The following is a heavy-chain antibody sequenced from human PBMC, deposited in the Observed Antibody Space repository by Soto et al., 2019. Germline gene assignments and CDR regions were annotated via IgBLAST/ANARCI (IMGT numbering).Heavy chain of an antibody. D-gene: IGHD3-3*01. Sequence: ASVKVSCKASGYTFTSYYMHWVRQAPGQGLEWMGIINPSGGSTSYAQKFQGRVTMTRDTSTSTVYMELSSLRSEDTVVYYCAGTYYDFWSGYYPYGMDVWGQGTTVTV. CDR1: GYTFTSYY. CDR3: AGTYYDFWSGYYPYGMDV. CDR2: INPSGGST. J-gene: IGHJ6*02. V-gene: IGHV1-46*01.